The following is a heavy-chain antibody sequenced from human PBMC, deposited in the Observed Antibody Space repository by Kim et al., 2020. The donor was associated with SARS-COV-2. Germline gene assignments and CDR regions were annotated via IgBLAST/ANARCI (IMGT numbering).Heavy chain of an antibody. J-gene: IGHJ4*02. CDR3: ARGFLYGGVIVLDF. D-gene: IGHD3-16*02. CDR1: GGSFSGFF. V-gene: IGHV4-34*01. Sequence: SETLSLTCAVSGGSFSGFFWNWIRQPPGKGLEYIGQINHSGSTNYNASLKSRVTISLDTSKNQFSLNLRSMTAADTAIYYCARGFLYGGVIVLDFWGRGTLVTVSS. CDR2: INHSGST.